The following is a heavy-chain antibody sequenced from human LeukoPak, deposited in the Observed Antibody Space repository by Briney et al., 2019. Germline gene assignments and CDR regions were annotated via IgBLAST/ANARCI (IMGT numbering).Heavy chain of an antibody. D-gene: IGHD3-22*01. J-gene: IGHJ4*02. CDR3: ARDTYYYDSGGYSGDFDY. CDR2: INPNSGGT. V-gene: IGHV1-2*02. CDR1: GYTFTGYY. Sequence: ASVKVSCKASGYTFTGYYMHWVRQAPGQGLEWMGWINPNSGGTNYAQKFQGRVTMTRDTSISTAYMELSRLRSDDTAVYYCARDTYYYDSGGYSGDFDYWGQGTLVTVSS.